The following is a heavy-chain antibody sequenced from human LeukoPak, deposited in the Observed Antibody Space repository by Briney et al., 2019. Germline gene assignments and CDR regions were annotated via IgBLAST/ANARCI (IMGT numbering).Heavy chain of an antibody. CDR1: GFRFDGYA. V-gene: IGHV3-9*01. CDR3: AKGYYYGSGSYSRAFDI. Sequence: GRSLRLSCAASGFRFDGYAMHWVRQVPGKGLEWVSGISWNSDNTGYADSVKGRFTISRDNAKNSLYLQMNSLRAEDTALYYCAKGYYYGSGSYSRAFDIWGQGAMVTVSS. CDR2: ISWNSDNT. D-gene: IGHD3-10*01. J-gene: IGHJ3*02.